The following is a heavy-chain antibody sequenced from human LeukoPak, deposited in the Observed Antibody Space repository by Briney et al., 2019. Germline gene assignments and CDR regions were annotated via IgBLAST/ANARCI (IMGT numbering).Heavy chain of an antibody. CDR1: GFTFSSYA. CDR3: ARNRYSSSWYSQFNYGMDV. V-gene: IGHV3-30*04. CDR2: ISYDGSNK. J-gene: IGHJ6*02. D-gene: IGHD6-13*01. Sequence: AGGSLRLSCAASGFTFSSYAVHWVRQAPGRGLEWVAVISYDGSNKYYADSVKGRFTISRDNSKNTLYLQMNSLRAEDTAVYYCARNRYSSSWYSQFNYGMDVWGQGTTVTVSS.